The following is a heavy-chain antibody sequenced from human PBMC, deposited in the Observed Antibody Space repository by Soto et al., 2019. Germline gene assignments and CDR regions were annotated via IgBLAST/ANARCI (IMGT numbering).Heavy chain of an antibody. D-gene: IGHD3-22*01. CDR2: VYYTGST. CDR1: GDSIITFY. J-gene: IGHJ4*02. Sequence: SETLSLTCTVSGDSIITFYWGWIRQSPGKELEWIGYVYYTGSTNYNPSLKSRVTISVDRSKNQFSLKLTFANAADTAVYYCARGRTVRNYADDSSDYFYFFDYWGQGTQVTVSS. V-gene: IGHV4-59*01. CDR3: ARGRTVRNYADDSSDYFYFFDY.